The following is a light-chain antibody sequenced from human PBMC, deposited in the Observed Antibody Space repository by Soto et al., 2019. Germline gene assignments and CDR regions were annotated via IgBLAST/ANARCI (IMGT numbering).Light chain of an antibody. Sequence: EIVLTQSPATLSLSPGERATLSCRASQSVSSYLAWFQQKPGQAPRLVIYDAFNRATGIPARFSGRGSGTDFTLTITSLEPEDFAVYFCQQRSDWPLTFGGGTMVEIK. CDR1: QSVSSY. V-gene: IGKV3-11*01. J-gene: IGKJ4*01. CDR2: DAF. CDR3: QQRSDWPLT.